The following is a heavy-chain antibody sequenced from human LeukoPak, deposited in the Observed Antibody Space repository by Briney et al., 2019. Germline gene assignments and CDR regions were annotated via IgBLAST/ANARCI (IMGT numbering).Heavy chain of an antibody. CDR1: GFTFSSYA. CDR3: AKTYGSGSYFAFDY. D-gene: IGHD3-10*01. J-gene: IGHJ4*02. CDR2: ISCRGDYT. V-gene: IGHV3-23*01. Sequence: PGGSLRLSCAAAGFTFSSYAMNWVRQAPGKGLEWVSTISCRGDYTYYADSVKGRFTISRDNSKNTLYLQMNSLRAEDTAVYYCAKTYGSGSYFAFDYWGQGTLVTVSS.